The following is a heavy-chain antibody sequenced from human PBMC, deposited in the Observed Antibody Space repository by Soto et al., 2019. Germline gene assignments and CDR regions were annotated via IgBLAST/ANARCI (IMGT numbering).Heavy chain of an antibody. D-gene: IGHD5-18*01. V-gene: IGHV3-7*01. CDR2: IKEDGSEK. J-gene: IGHJ4*02. Sequence: GGSLRLSCAASGFTFSIYWMSWFRQAPGKGLEWVANIKEDGSEKYYVDSVKGRFTISRDNAKNSLFLQMNSLRADDTAIYYCATDSPPPAMARRYWGQGTLVTVSS. CDR3: ATDSPPPAMARRY. CDR1: GFTFSIYW.